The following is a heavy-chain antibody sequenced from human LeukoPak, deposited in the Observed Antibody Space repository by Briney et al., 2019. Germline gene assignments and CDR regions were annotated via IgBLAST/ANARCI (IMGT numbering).Heavy chain of an antibody. CDR2: IYTSGST. CDR3: ARDRTRAYGDYEFDP. D-gene: IGHD4-17*01. J-gene: IGHJ5*02. Sequence: PSEALSLTCTVSGGSISSYYWSWIRQPAGKGLEWIGRIYTSGSTNYNPSLKSRVTISVDTSKNQFSLKLSSVTAADTAVYYCARDRTRAYGDYEFDPWGQGTLVTVSS. V-gene: IGHV4-4*07. CDR1: GGSISSYY.